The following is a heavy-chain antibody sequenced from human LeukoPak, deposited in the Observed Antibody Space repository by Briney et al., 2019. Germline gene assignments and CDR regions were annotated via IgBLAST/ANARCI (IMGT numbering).Heavy chain of an antibody. CDR1: GFSFSSYA. D-gene: IGHD2-15*01. CDR2: MSSSDDGR. V-gene: IGHV3-23*01. J-gene: IGHJ4*02. CDR3: AKAPVTSCRGAFCYPFDY. Sequence: GGSLRLSCATSGFSFSSYAMSSVRQAPGKGLEWVSAMSSSDDGRYYAASVRGRFTISRDTSRSTLYLQMNSLRAEDAAVYYCAKAPVTSCRGAFCYPFDYWGQGTLVTVSS.